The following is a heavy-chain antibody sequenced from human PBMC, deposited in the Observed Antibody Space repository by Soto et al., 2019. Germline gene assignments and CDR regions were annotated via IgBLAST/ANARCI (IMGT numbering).Heavy chain of an antibody. J-gene: IGHJ4*02. Sequence: PGESLKISCKGSGYSFTSYWIGWVRQMPGKGLEWMGIIYPGDSDTRYSPSFQGQVTISADKSISTAYLQWSSLKASDTAMYYFATLKLEYSSSSLDYWSQGTLVTVSS. CDR1: GYSFTSYW. V-gene: IGHV5-51*01. D-gene: IGHD6-6*01. CDR2: IYPGDSDT. CDR3: ATLKLEYSSSSLDY.